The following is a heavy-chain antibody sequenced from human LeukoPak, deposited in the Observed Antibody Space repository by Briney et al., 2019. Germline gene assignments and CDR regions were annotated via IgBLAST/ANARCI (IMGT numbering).Heavy chain of an antibody. CDR3: AKGTLDIVVVPAAPKVYYFDY. J-gene: IGHJ4*02. CDR2: ISSSGGST. Sequence: GGYLRLSCAASGFTFSSYAMSWVRQAPGKGLEWVSAISSSGGSTYYADSVKGRFTISRDNSKNTLYLQMNSLRAEDTAVYYCAKGTLDIVVVPAAPKVYYFDYWGQGTLVTVSS. V-gene: IGHV3-23*01. D-gene: IGHD2-2*01. CDR1: GFTFSSYA.